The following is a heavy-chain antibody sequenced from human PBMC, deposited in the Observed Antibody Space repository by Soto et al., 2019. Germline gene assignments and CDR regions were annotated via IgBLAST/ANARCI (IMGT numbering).Heavy chain of an antibody. CDR2: ISAYNGNT. Sequence: GASVKVSCKASGYTFTSYGISWVRQAPGQGLEWMGWISAYNGNTNYAQKLQGRVTMTTDTSTSTAYMELRSLRSDDTAVYYCARVSDSSSWYAGGYNWLDPWGQGTLVTVSS. V-gene: IGHV1-18*01. CDR3: ARVSDSSSWYAGGYNWLDP. CDR1: GYTFTSYG. J-gene: IGHJ5*02. D-gene: IGHD6-13*01.